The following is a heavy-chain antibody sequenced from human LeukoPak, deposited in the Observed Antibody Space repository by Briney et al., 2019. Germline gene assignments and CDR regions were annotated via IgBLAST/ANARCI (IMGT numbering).Heavy chain of an antibody. CDR2: IDTAGDT. D-gene: IGHD6-25*01. V-gene: IGHV3-13*01. CDR3: AREAAPRNWFDP. CDR1: GFTFSRYD. J-gene: IGHJ5*02. Sequence: HPGGSLRLSCAASGFTFSRYDMHWVRQATGKGLEWVSAIDTAGDTYYADSVKGRFTISRDNSKNTLYLQMNSLRAEDTAVYYCAREAAPRNWFDPWGQGTLVTVSS.